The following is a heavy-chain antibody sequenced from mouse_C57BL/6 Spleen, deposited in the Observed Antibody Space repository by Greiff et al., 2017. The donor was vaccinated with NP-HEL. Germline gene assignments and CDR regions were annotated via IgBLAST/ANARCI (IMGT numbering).Heavy chain of an antibody. CDR2: INPSNGGT. CDR1: GYTFTSYW. D-gene: IGHD2-12*01. CDR3: ARASYYIGAMDY. Sequence: QVQLQQPGTELVKPGASVKLSCKASGYTFTSYWMHWVKQRPGQGLEWIGNINPSNGGTNYNEKFKSKATLTVDKSSSTAYMRLSSLTSEDSAVYYCARASYYIGAMDYWGQGTSVTVSS. V-gene: IGHV1-53*01. J-gene: IGHJ4*01.